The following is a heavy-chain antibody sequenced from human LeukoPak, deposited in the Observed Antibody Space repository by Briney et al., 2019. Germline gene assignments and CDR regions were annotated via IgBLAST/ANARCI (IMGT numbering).Heavy chain of an antibody. V-gene: IGHV4-38-2*02. J-gene: IGHJ4*02. CDR3: ARDRGEAATDY. CDR1: GYYITSGYH. Sequence: SETLSLTCSVSGYYITSGYHWVWIRQVPGKGLGWIGNVYHSGTTYYNPSLKSRVTISLDTSKNQFFLNVSSVSAADTAVYYCARDRGEAATDYWGQGTLVTVSA. D-gene: IGHD1-26*01. CDR2: VYHSGTT.